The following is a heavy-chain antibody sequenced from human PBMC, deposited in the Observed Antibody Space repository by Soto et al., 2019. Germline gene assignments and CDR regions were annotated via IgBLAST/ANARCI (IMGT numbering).Heavy chain of an antibody. Sequence: GGSLRLSCAASGFTFDDYAMHWVRQAPGKGLEWVSGISWNSGSIGYADSVKGRFTISRDNAKNSLYPQMNSLRAEDTALYYCAKDINDYGPSVFDYWGQGTLVTVSS. CDR1: GFTFDDYA. V-gene: IGHV3-9*01. D-gene: IGHD4-17*01. CDR3: AKDINDYGPSVFDY. CDR2: ISWNSGSI. J-gene: IGHJ4*02.